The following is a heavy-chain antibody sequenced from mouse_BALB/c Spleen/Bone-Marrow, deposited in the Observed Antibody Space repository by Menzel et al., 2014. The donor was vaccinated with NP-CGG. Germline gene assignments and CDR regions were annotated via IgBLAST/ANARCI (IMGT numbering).Heavy chain of an antibody. CDR3: ARDGNFAIDY. D-gene: IGHD2-1*01. CDR1: GFTFSDYY. Sequence: EVHLVESGGGLVKPGGSLKLSCAVSGFTFSDYYMYWVRQNPEKRLEWVATINDGGSYAYYPDSVKGRFTISRDNAKNNLYLQMSSLKSQDTAMYYCARDGNFAIDYWGQGTSVTVSS. J-gene: IGHJ4*01. V-gene: IGHV5-4*02. CDR2: INDGGSYA.